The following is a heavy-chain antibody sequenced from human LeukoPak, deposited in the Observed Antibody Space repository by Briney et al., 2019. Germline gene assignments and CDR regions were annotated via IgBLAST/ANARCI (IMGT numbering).Heavy chain of an antibody. D-gene: IGHD3-10*01. V-gene: IGHV1-2*02. Sequence: GASVKVFCKASGYTFTGYYLHWVRQAPGQGLEWMGWINPDSGDTNYLQKFQGRVTMTRDTSISTAYMELSRLSSDDTAVYYCTRDLLGGSGTFDPWGQGTLVTVSS. CDR3: TRDLLGGSGTFDP. CDR1: GYTFTGYY. J-gene: IGHJ5*02. CDR2: INPDSGDT.